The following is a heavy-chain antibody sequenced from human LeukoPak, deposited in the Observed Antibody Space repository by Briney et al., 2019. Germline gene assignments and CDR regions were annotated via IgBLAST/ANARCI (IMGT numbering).Heavy chain of an antibody. CDR3: ARLPSSWYEFDP. CDR1: GYTFTSYG. J-gene: IGHJ5*02. CDR2: ISAYNGNT. V-gene: IGHV1-18*01. Sequence: ASVKVSCMASGYTFTSYGISWVRQAPGQGLEWMGWISAYNGNTNYAQKLQGRVTMTTDTSTSTAYMELRSLRSDDTAVYYCARLPSSWYEFDPWGQGTLVTVSS. D-gene: IGHD6-13*01.